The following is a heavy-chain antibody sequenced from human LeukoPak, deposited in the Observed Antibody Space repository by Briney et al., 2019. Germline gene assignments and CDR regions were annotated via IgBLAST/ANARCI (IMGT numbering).Heavy chain of an antibody. J-gene: IGHJ4*02. CDR3: ARATAVATMKAFDY. CDR2: INPNSGGT. Sequence: ASVKVSCKAPGYTFTGYYMHWVRQAPGQGLEWMGWINPNSGGTNYAQRFQGWVTMTRDTSISTAYMELSRLRSDDTAVYYCARATAVATMKAFDYWGQGTLVTVSS. CDR1: GYTFTGYY. V-gene: IGHV1-2*04. D-gene: IGHD5-12*01.